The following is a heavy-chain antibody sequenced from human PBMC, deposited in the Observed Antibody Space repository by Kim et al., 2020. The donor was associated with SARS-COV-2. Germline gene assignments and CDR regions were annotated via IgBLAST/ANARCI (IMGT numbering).Heavy chain of an antibody. CDR3: ASNGSCSSTSCYAF. V-gene: IGHV4-39*07. Sequence: NPSLQSRVTISVETSKTQFSLKLSSVTAAATAVYYCASNGSCSSTSCYAFWGQGTLVTVSS. J-gene: IGHJ4*02. D-gene: IGHD2-2*01.